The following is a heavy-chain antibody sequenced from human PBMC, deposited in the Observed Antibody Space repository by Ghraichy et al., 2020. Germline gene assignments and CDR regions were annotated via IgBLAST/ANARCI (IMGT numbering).Heavy chain of an antibody. V-gene: IGHV3-30*04. D-gene: IGHD1-20*01. J-gene: IGHJ6*02. CDR2: ISYDGSNK. CDR1: GFTFSSYA. Sequence: SLRLSCAASGFTFSSYAMHWVRQAPGKGLEWVAVISYDGSNKYYADSVKGRFTISRDNSKNTLYLQMNSLRAEDTAVYYCAREITGRGRYGMDVWGQGTTVTVSS. CDR3: AREITGRGRYGMDV.